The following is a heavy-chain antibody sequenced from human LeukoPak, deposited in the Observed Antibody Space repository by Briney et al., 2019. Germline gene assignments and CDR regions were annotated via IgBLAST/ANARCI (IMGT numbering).Heavy chain of an antibody. CDR1: GGSISSSGYY. CDR2: IYYSGST. J-gene: IGHJ4*02. CDR3: ARQRGSYRYYFDY. Sequence: KPSETLSLTCTVSGGSISSSGYYWGWIRQPPGKGLEWIGSIYYSGSTYYNPSLKSRVTVSVDTSKNQFSLKLSSVTAADTAVYYCARQRGSYRYYFDYWGQGTLVTVSS. D-gene: IGHD1-26*01. V-gene: IGHV4-39*01.